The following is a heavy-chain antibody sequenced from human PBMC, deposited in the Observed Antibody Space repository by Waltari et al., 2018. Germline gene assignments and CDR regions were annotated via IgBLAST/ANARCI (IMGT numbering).Heavy chain of an antibody. CDR1: GFTFNTYA. Sequence: EVQLLESGGGLVQPGGSLRLYCAASGFTFNTYAMNWVRQAPGKGLEWVSTVSGSCSSIYYADSVKGRFTISRDNSKSTLYLQMSSLRVEDTAVYYCANDGEHWGQGTLVTVSS. CDR2: VSGSCSSI. J-gene: IGHJ4*02. D-gene: IGHD3-3*01. CDR3: ANDGEH. V-gene: IGHV3-23*01.